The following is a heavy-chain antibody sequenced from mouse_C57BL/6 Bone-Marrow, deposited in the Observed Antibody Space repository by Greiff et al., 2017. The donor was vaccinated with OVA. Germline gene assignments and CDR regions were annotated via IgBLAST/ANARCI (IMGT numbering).Heavy chain of an antibody. CDR1: GYTFTDYN. CDR3: ARPDGNYFFYAMDY. CDR2: INPNNGGT. Sequence: VQLQQSGPELVKPGASVKIPCKASGYTFTDYNMDWVKQSHGKSLEWIGDINPNNGGTIYNQKFKGKATLTVDQSSSTAYMELRSLTSEDTAVYYCARPDGNYFFYAMDYWGQGTSVTVSS. D-gene: IGHD2-1*01. V-gene: IGHV1-18*01. J-gene: IGHJ4*01.